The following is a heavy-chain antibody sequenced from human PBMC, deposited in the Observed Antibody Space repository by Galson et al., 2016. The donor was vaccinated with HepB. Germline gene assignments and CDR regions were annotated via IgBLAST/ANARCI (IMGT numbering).Heavy chain of an antibody. D-gene: IGHD6-6*01. CDR2: MNPASGDT. V-gene: IGHV1-8*01. CDR1: GYGFTIYD. CDR3: TRGPYIGAFARSREAQY. Sequence: SVKVSCKASGYGFTIYDINWVRQATGQGLEWMGWMNPASGDTGYAQKFQGRVTMTRDTSITTAYMELSSLRSDDTAVYYCTRGPYIGAFARSREAQYWGQVTLVTVSS. J-gene: IGHJ1*01.